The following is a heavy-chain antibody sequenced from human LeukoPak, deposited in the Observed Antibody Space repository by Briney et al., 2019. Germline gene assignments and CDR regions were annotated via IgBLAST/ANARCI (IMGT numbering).Heavy chain of an antibody. V-gene: IGHV5-51*01. D-gene: IGHD4-17*01. CDR1: GYGFTSYW. CDR2: IYPADSNT. CDR3: ARGVDYGAWGITSLYRHYYFDS. J-gene: IGHJ4*02. Sequence: GESLKISCKASGYGFTSYWIAWVRQVPGKGLEWVGIIYPADSNTRYSPSFQGQVTISADKSITTAYLQWRSLKASDTAMYYCARGVDYGAWGITSLYRHYYFDSWGQGTLVTVSS.